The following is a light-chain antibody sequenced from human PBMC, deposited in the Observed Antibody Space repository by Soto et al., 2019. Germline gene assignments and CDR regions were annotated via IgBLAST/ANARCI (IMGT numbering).Light chain of an antibody. Sequence: SALTQPASVSGSPGQSITISCTGSSSDVGGYNFVSWYQQHPGKAPKLMIYEVSNRPSGVSNRFSGSKSVNTASLTISGLQAEYEADYYCTTYSTSNSYVFGAGTKLTVL. CDR1: SSDVGGYNF. V-gene: IGLV2-14*01. J-gene: IGLJ1*01. CDR3: TTYSTSNSYV. CDR2: EVS.